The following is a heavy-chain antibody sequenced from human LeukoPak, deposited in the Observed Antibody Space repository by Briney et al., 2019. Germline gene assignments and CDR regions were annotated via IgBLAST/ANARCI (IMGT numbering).Heavy chain of an antibody. D-gene: IGHD3-3*01. CDR2: IKSKTDGGTT. J-gene: IGHJ4*02. V-gene: IGHV3-15*01. Sequence: GGSLRLSCAASGFTFSNAWMSWVRQAPGKGLEWVGRIKSKTDGGTTDYAAPVKGRFTISRDDSKNTLYLQMNSLKTEYTAVYYCTTAFYDFWSGTIDYWGQGTLVTVSS. CDR3: TTAFYDFWSGTIDY. CDR1: GFTFSNAW.